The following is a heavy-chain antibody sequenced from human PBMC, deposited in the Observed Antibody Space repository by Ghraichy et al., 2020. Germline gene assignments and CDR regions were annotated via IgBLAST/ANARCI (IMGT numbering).Heavy chain of an antibody. CDR3: ARGNYDYVWGSYRQFDY. V-gene: IGHV4-34*01. CDR1: GGSFSGYY. J-gene: IGHJ4*02. D-gene: IGHD3-16*02. Sequence: SETLSLTCAVYGGSFSGYYWSWIRQPPGKGLEWIGEINHSGSTNYNPSLKSRVTISVDTSKNQFSLKLSSVTAADTAVYYCARGNYDYVWGSYRQFDYWGQGTLVTVSS. CDR2: INHSGST.